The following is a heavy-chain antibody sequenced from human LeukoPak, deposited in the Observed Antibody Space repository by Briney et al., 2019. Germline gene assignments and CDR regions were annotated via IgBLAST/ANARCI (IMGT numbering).Heavy chain of an antibody. J-gene: IGHJ4*02. CDR3: ARDAGCDWPFDY. CDR2: INPNSGGT. CDR1: GYTFTGYY. D-gene: IGHD2-21*02. V-gene: IGHV1-2*02. Sequence: ASVKVSCKASGYTFTGYYMHWVRQAPGQGLEWMGWINPNSGGTNYAQKFQGRVTMTRDTSISTAYMELSRLRPDDTAEYYCARDAGCDWPFDYWGRGTLVTVSS.